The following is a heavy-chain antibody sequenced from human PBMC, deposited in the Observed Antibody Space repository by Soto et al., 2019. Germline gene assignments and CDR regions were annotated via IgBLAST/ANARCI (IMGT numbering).Heavy chain of an antibody. CDR1: GFTFSSDA. D-gene: IGHD3-10*01. CDR2: ISGSGGST. J-gene: IGHJ5*02. Sequence: EVQLLESGGGLVQPGGSLRLSCAASGFTFSSDAMSWVRQAPGKGLEWVSAISGSGGSTYYADSVKGRFTISRDNSKNTLYLLMNSLRAEDTAVYYCARNVYYYGSVPFDPWGQGTLVTVSS. V-gene: IGHV3-23*01. CDR3: ARNVYYYGSVPFDP.